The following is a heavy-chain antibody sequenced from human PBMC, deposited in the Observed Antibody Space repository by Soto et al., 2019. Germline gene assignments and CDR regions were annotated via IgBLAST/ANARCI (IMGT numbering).Heavy chain of an antibody. D-gene: IGHD6-19*01. Sequence: ASVKVSCKASGYTFPSYGISWVRQAPGQGLEWMGWISAYNGNTNYAQKLQGRVTMTTDTSTSTAFMELRSLRSDDTVVYYCARTYSSGWYYYWGQGTLVTVSS. CDR3: ARTYSSGWYYY. V-gene: IGHV1-18*01. CDR1: GYTFPSYG. J-gene: IGHJ4*02. CDR2: ISAYNGNT.